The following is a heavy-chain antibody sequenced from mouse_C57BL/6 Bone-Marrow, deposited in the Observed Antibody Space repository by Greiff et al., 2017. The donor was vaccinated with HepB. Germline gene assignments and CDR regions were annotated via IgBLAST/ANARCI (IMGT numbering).Heavy chain of an antibody. CDR2: ISDGGSYT. V-gene: IGHV5-4*01. J-gene: IGHJ4*01. Sequence: VQLKESGGGLVKPGASLKLSCAASGFTFSSYAMSWVRQTPEKRLEWVATISDGGSYTYYPDNVKGRCTISIDNAKNNQYLQMSHLTSEDTAMYYCARGGYYGSSFAMDYWGQGTAVTVSS. D-gene: IGHD1-1*01. CDR1: GFTFSSYA. CDR3: ARGGYYGSSFAMDY.